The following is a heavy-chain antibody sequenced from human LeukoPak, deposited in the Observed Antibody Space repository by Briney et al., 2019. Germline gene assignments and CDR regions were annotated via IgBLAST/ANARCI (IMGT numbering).Heavy chain of an antibody. D-gene: IGHD1-7*01. V-gene: IGHV3-7*01. J-gene: IGHJ4*02. CDR3: ASTWNYLYFDY. CDR2: IKRDGSEE. CDR1: GFTFSSYW. Sequence: GGSLRLSCAGAGFTFSSYWMSWVRQAPGKGLEWVASIKRDGSEEYYVDSVKGRFTISRDNAKNSVYLQMNSLRAEDTAVYYCASTWNYLYFDYWGQGTLVTVSS.